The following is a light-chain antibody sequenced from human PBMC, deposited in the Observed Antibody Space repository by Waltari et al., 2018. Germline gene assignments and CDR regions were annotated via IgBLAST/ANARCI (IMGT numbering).Light chain of an antibody. J-gene: IGKJ1*01. Sequence: EIVLAQSPGTLSLSPGDGATPSCRASQSVGRSLVWYQQRPGRAPRLLIYGASSRATGIPDRFTGSGSGTDFSLTISRLEPEDFAVYYCQMYVRLPVTFGQGTKVEI. CDR3: QMYVRLPVT. CDR1: QSVGRS. CDR2: GAS. V-gene: IGKV3-20*01.